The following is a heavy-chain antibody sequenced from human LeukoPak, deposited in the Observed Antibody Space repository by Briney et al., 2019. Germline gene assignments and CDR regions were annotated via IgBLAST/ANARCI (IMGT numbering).Heavy chain of an antibody. Sequence: GGSLRLSCAASGLTFSSYGMHWVRQAPGKGLEWVAFILYDGSNKYYADSVKGRFTISRENSKNTLDLQMNSLRAEDTAVYYCAKGTGYYGSGSYTYYFDYWGQGTLVTVSS. V-gene: IGHV3-30*02. CDR2: ILYDGSNK. CDR1: GLTFSSYG. J-gene: IGHJ4*02. CDR3: AKGTGYYGSGSYTYYFDY. D-gene: IGHD3-10*01.